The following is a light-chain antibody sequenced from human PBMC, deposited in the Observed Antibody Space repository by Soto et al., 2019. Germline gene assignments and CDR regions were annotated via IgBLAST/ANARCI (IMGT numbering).Light chain of an antibody. V-gene: IGLV2-14*01. CDR1: SSDIGGYNY. Sequence: QSALTQPASVSGSPGQSITISCTGTSSDIGGYNYVSWYQQHPGKAPKLMIYEVSNRPSGVSNRFSGSKSGNTASLTISGLQAEDEADYYCSSYTSSSTPVFGGGTPLTVL. CDR3: SSYTSSSTPV. CDR2: EVS. J-gene: IGLJ2*01.